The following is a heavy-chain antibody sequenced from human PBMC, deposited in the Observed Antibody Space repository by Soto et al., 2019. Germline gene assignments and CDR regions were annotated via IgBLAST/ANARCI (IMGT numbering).Heavy chain of an antibody. D-gene: IGHD5-12*01. V-gene: IGHV1-69*05. CDR2: IIPIFGTA. Sequence: SVKVSCNASGGTFSSYAISWVRQAPGQGLEWMGGIIPIFGTANYAQKFQERVTITRDMSTSTAYMELSSLRSEDTAVYYCAAEGRSGYDPRFYYYYGMDVWGQGTTVTVSS. J-gene: IGHJ6*02. CDR3: AAEGRSGYDPRFYYYYGMDV. CDR1: GGTFSSYA.